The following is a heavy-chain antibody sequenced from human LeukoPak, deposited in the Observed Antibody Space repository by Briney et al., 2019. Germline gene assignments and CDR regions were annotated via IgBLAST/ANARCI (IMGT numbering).Heavy chain of an antibody. V-gene: IGHV4-39*01. CDR3: ATFGREWLSDMDV. J-gene: IGHJ6*03. CDR2: IYYSGST. Sequence: TLSLTCTVSGGSISSSSYYWGWIRQPPGKGLEWIGSIYYSGSTYYNPSLKSRVTISEDTSKNQFSLKLSSVTAADTAVYYCATFGREWLSDMDVWGKGTTVTVSS. CDR1: GGSISSSSYY. D-gene: IGHD3-3*01.